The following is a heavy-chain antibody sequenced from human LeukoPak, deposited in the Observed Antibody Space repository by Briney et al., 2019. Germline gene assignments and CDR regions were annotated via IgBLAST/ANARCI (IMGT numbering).Heavy chain of an antibody. CDR2: ISAYNGNT. Sequence: ASVKVSCKASGYTFTGYYMHWVRQAPGQGLEWMGWISAYNGNTDYAQKLQGRVTMTTDTSTSTAYMELRSLRSDDTAVYYCARVVTHDAFDIWGQGTMVTVSS. J-gene: IGHJ3*02. V-gene: IGHV1-18*04. CDR3: ARVVTHDAFDI. CDR1: GYTFTGYY. D-gene: IGHD2-21*01.